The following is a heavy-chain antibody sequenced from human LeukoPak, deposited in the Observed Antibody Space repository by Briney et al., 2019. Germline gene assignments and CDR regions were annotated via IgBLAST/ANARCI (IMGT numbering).Heavy chain of an antibody. CDR1: GCTFTSYY. D-gene: IGHD3-22*01. V-gene: IGHV1-46*01. CDR3: AREPYYYDSSGPKHFDY. Sequence: ASVKVSCKASGCTFTSYYMHWVRQAPGQGLEWMGIINPSGGSTSYAQKFQGRVTMTRDTSTSTVYMELSSLRSEDTAVYYCAREPYYYDSSGPKHFDYWGQGTLVTVSS. CDR2: INPSGGST. J-gene: IGHJ4*02.